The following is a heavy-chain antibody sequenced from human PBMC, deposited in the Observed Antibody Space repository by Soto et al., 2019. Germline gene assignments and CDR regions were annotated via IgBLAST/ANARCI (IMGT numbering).Heavy chain of an antibody. Sequence: EVQLVESGGGLVQPGGSLRLSCAASGFTVSGNYVTWVRQAPGKGLEWVSVIYTDDNIYYADSVTGRFTIFRDKSKNTFYLQMNRLRVEDTAVYYCATELIAKYGMDVWGQGTTVNVSS. V-gene: IGHV3-53*01. CDR2: IYTDDNI. D-gene: IGHD2-21*01. J-gene: IGHJ6*02. CDR1: GFTVSGNY. CDR3: ATELIAKYGMDV.